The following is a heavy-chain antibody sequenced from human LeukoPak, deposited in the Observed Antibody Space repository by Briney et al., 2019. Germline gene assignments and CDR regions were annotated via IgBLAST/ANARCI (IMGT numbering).Heavy chain of an antibody. Sequence: GGSLRLSCAASGFTFSSYGMHWVRQAPGKGLEWVAVISYDGSNKYYADSVKGRFTISRDNAKSSLYLQMNSLRAEDTAVYYCARRDCDSIKCRGSNWFDPWGQGTLVSVSS. CDR1: GFTFSSYG. V-gene: IGHV3-30*03. D-gene: IGHD3-22*01. J-gene: IGHJ5*02. CDR2: ISYDGSNK. CDR3: ARRDCDSIKCRGSNWFDP.